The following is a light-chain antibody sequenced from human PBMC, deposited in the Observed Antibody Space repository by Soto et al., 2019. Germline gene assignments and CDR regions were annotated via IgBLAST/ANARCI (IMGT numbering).Light chain of an antibody. V-gene: IGKV1-5*01. Sequence: DIQVTQSPPTLSASVGDRVTITCRASQTISTWMAWYQQKPGKAPKLLVYDASTLQSGVASRFSGSGSGTEFTLIISGLQPDDSATYYCQHYNSYSEAFGRGTKVDIK. CDR1: QTISTW. CDR3: QHYNSYSEA. J-gene: IGKJ1*01. CDR2: DAS.